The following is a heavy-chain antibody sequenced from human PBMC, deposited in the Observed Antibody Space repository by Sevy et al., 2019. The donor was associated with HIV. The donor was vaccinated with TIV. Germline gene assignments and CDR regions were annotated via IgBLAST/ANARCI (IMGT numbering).Heavy chain of an antibody. J-gene: IGHJ6*02. CDR2: IDSGGST. CDR3: ARDRYYDASGYYYYYYGMDV. D-gene: IGHD3-22*01. CDR1: GFTVSGNY. Sequence: GGSLRLSCEASGFTVSGNYMAWVRIAPGKGLEWVSLIDSGGSTYYADSVKGRFTISRDNAKNTPYLQMNPLRAEDTAVYFCARDRYYDASGYYYYYYGMDVWGQGTTVTVSS. V-gene: IGHV3-66*01.